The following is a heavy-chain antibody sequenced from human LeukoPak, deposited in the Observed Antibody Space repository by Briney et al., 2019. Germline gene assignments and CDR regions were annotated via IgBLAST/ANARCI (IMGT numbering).Heavy chain of an antibody. Sequence: GGSLRLSCAASGFTFSSYSMNWVRQAPGKGLEWVSSLSGSGGSTYYADSAKGRFTISRDNAKNSLYLQMNSLRAEDTAVYYCARDPATYYYDSSFDYWGQGTLVTVSS. CDR1: GFTFSSYS. CDR2: LSGSGGST. D-gene: IGHD3-22*01. V-gene: IGHV3-21*01. CDR3: ARDPATYYYDSSFDY. J-gene: IGHJ4*02.